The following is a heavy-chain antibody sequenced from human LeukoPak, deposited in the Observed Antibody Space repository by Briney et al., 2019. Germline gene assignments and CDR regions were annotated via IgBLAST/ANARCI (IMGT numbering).Heavy chain of an antibody. D-gene: IGHD2-15*01. CDR2: IYHSGST. Sequence: KPSETLSLTCTVSGGSISSGGYYWSWIRQPPGKGLEWIGYIYHSGSTYYNPSLKSRVTISVDRSKNQFSLKLSSVTAADTAVYYCARGSHGWWFDAFDIWGQGTMVTVSS. CDR1: GGSISSGGYY. J-gene: IGHJ3*02. V-gene: IGHV4-30-2*01. CDR3: ARGSHGWWFDAFDI.